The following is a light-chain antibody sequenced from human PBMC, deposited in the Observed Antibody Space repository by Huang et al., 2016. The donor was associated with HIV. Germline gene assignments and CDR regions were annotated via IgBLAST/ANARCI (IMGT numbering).Light chain of an antibody. CDR1: ESISSW. J-gene: IGKJ4*01. CDR2: KAS. V-gene: IGKV1-5*03. Sequence: DIQMTQSPSTLSASVGDRVTFTCRASESISSWLAWYQQKPGKAPKLLIYKASTLESGVPSRFSGSGSGTEFTLTISSLQSDDFATYYCQQYNDYSPLTFGGGTKVEIK. CDR3: QQYNDYSPLT.